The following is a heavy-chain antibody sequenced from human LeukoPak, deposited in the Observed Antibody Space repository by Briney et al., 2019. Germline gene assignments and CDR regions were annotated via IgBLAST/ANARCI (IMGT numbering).Heavy chain of an antibody. V-gene: IGHV1-69*13. Sequence: ASVKVSCKASGGTFSSYAISWVRQGPGQGLEWMGVIIPIFGTANYAQKFQGRGTITADESTSTAYMELSSLRSEDTAVYYCARERAKYDILTGYFDYWGQGTLVTVSS. CDR1: GGTFSSYA. CDR3: ARERAKYDILTGYFDY. J-gene: IGHJ4*02. D-gene: IGHD3-9*01. CDR2: IIPIFGTA.